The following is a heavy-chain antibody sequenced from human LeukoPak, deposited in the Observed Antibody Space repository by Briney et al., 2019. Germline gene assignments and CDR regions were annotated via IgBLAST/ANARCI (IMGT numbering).Heavy chain of an antibody. V-gene: IGHV3-23*01. Sequence: PGGSLRLSSAASGFTFSSYAMSWVRQAPGKGLEWVSAISGSGGSTYYADSVKGRFTISRDNSKNTLYLQMNSLRAEDTAVYYCAKDPHDYSNFFDYWGQGTLVTVSS. CDR2: ISGSGGST. CDR1: GFTFSSYA. CDR3: AKDPHDYSNFFDY. J-gene: IGHJ4*02. D-gene: IGHD4-11*01.